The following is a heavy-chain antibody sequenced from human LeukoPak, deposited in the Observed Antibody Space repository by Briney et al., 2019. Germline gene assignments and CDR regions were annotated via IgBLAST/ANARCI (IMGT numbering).Heavy chain of an antibody. V-gene: IGHV4-59*11. CDR1: GGSINGHY. D-gene: IGHD2-21*02. Sequence: SETLSLTCTVSGGSINGHYWTWIRQPPGKGLEWIGFVYDNGNTNYNSSLQSRVTMSVDTSKNQLSLKMRSVTAADTAICYCARVFRGVVTSNWFDPWGQGTLVTVSS. CDR3: ARVFRGVVTSNWFDP. CDR2: VYDNGNT. J-gene: IGHJ5*02.